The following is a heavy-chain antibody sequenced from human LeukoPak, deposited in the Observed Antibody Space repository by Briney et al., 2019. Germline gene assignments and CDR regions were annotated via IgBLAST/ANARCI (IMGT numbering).Heavy chain of an antibody. V-gene: IGHV4-39*07. Sequence: SETLSLTCTVSGGSISSSSYYWGWIRQPPGKGLEWIGSIYYSGSTYYNPSLKSRVTISVDTSKNQFSLKLSSVTAADTAVYYCARLRYQHYYYYGMDVWGQGTTVTVSS. D-gene: IGHD2-2*01. CDR3: ARLRYQHYYYYGMDV. CDR2: IYYSGST. CDR1: GGSISSSSYY. J-gene: IGHJ6*02.